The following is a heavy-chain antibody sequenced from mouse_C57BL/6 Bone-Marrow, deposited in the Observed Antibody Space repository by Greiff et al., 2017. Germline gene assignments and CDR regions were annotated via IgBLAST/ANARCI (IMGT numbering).Heavy chain of an antibody. J-gene: IGHJ2*01. CDR1: GYTFTSYG. V-gene: IGHV1-81*01. CDR2: IYPRSGNT. D-gene: IGHD3-3*01. Sequence: QVQLKESGAELARPGASVKLSCKASGYTFTSYGISWVKQRTGQGLEWIGEIYPRSGNTYYNEKFKGKATLTADKSSSTAYMELRSLTSEDSAVYFGASGWVPFDDWGQGTTLTVSS. CDR3: ASGWVPFDD.